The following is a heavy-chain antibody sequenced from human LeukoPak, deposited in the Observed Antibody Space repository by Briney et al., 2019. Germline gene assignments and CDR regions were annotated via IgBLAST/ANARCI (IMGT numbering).Heavy chain of an antibody. Sequence: GESLKISCQASGFNFTNYWIAWVRRMPGKGLEWMGIVHAGDSDARYSPSFQDQVTMSADKSTNTAYLHWNSLKTSDSAMYFCARFGYSTSLDFYLDVWGRATLVAVSS. D-gene: IGHD2-2*01. J-gene: IGHJ2*01. CDR1: GFNFTNYW. CDR3: ARFGYSTSLDFYLDV. V-gene: IGHV5-51*01. CDR2: VHAGDSDA.